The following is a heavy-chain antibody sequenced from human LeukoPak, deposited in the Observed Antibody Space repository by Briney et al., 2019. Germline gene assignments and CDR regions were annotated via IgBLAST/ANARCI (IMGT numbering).Heavy chain of an antibody. CDR3: ARDHKLYDTLTGYYNPDAFDI. V-gene: IGHV4-4*07. CDR2: IYTSGST. J-gene: IGHJ3*02. D-gene: IGHD3-9*01. CDR1: GGSISSYY. Sequence: KPSETLSLTCTVSGGSISSYYWSWIRQPAGKGLEWIGRIYTSGSTNYNPSLKSRVTMSVDTSKNQFSLKLSSVTAADTAVYYCARDHKLYDTLTGYYNPDAFDIWGQGTMVTVSS.